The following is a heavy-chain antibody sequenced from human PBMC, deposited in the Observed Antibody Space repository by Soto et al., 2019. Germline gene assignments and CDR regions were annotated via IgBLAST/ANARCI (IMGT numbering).Heavy chain of an antibody. J-gene: IGHJ5*02. CDR1: GFSLSTSGVG. D-gene: IGHD6-19*01. CDR2: IYWDDDK. Sequence: SGPTLVNRTQTLTLTCTVSGFSLSTSGVGVGWIRQPPGKALEWLALIYWDDDKRYSPSLKSRLTITKDTSKNQVVLTMTNMDPVDTATYYCAHNLRAVANNWFDPWGQGTLVTVSS. CDR3: AHNLRAVANNWFDP. V-gene: IGHV2-5*02.